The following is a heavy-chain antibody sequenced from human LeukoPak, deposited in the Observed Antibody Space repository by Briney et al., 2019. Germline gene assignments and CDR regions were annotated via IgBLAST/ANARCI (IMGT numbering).Heavy chain of an antibody. J-gene: IGHJ6*02. CDR1: GFTFTTYW. CDR2: INSDGSIT. Sequence: GGSLRLSCAASGFTFTTYWMHWVRQAPGKGLVWVSHINSDGSITSYADSVKGRFTISRDNAKNTLYLQMNSLRAEDTAVYYCARDRHCANGVCHNSAGMDVWGQGTTVTVSS. V-gene: IGHV3-74*01. D-gene: IGHD2-8*01. CDR3: ARDRHCANGVCHNSAGMDV.